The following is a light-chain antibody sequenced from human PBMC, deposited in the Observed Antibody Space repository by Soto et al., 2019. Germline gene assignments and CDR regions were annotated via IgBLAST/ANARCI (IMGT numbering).Light chain of an antibody. CDR1: QSVSSSY. J-gene: IGKJ1*01. V-gene: IGKV3-20*01. CDR2: GAS. Sequence: EIVMTQSPATLSLSPGERSTLSCMAIQSVSSSYLAWYQQKPGQAPRLLIYGASSRATGIPDRFSGSGSGTDFTLTISRLEPEDFAVYYCQQYGSSPPWTFGQGTKVEIK. CDR3: QQYGSSPPWT.